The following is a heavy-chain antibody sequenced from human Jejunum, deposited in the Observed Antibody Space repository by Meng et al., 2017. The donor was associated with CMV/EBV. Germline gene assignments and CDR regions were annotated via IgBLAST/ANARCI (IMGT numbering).Heavy chain of an antibody. CDR3: ATYYEGRGGQGQ. J-gene: IGHJ4*02. Sequence: CADSGGSLSSGNHHWSWVRQHPRKGLEWIASIYTSGTAYYGPSLKSRVTMSVDSSKNQFFLNMNSVTAADTAVYYCATYYEGRGGQGQWGQGTLVTVSS. V-gene: IGHV4-31*11. CDR2: IYTSGTA. D-gene: IGHD3-22*01. CDR1: GGSLSSGNHH.